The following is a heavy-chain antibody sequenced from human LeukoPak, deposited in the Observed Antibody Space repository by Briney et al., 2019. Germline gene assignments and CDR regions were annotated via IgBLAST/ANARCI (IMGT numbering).Heavy chain of an antibody. Sequence: ASVKVSCKASGYTFTSYAMNWVRQAPGQGLEWMGWINTSTGNPTYAQGFTGRFVFSLDTSVSTAYLQISSLKAEDTAVYYCARVRIKRQGDWFDPWGQGTLVTVSS. J-gene: IGHJ5*02. V-gene: IGHV7-4-1*02. CDR3: ARVRIKRQGDWFDP. D-gene: IGHD1-14*01. CDR1: GYTFTSYA. CDR2: INTSTGNP.